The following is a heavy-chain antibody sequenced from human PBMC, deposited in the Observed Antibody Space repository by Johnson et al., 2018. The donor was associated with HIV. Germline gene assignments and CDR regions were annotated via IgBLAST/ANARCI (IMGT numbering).Heavy chain of an antibody. D-gene: IGHD1-26*01. CDR2: IYSGGST. V-gene: IGHV3-23*03. J-gene: IGHJ3*01. CDR3: VTADRGSA. Sequence: VQLVESGGGVVRPGGSLRLSCAASGFTFSSYAMSWVRQAPGKGLEWVSVIYSGGSTYYADSVKGRFTISRDNAKDSLYLQMNSLRDEDTAVYYCVTADRGSAWGQGTTVTVSS. CDR1: GFTFSSYA.